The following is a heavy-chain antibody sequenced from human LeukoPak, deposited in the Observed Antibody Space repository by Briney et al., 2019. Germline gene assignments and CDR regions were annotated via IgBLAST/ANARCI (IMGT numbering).Heavy chain of an antibody. D-gene: IGHD5-12*01. CDR2: ISADNGNT. V-gene: IGHV1-18*04. CDR1: GFTFKNYG. CDR3: ARDRREYSAYDGEGFDY. Sequence: HGASVKVSCKASGFTFKNYGFSWVRQAPGQGLQWMGWISADNGNTKYAQNLQGRVIMTTDRSTGTAYVELTSLRSDDTAVYYCARDRREYSAYDGEGFDYWGQGTLVTVSS. J-gene: IGHJ4*02.